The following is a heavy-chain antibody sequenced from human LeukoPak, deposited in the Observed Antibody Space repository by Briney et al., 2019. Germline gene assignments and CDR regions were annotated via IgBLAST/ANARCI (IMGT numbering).Heavy chain of an antibody. CDR1: GGSVNSYY. V-gene: IGHV4-59*02. J-gene: IGHJ5*02. Sequence: SETLSHTCTVSGGSVNSYYWSWIRQPPGKGLEWIGHISYSGSTNYNPSLKSRVTISIDTSKNQVSLKLTSVTAADTAVYACARHLYSYDSSPYYPWGQGTLVTVSS. D-gene: IGHD3-22*01. CDR2: ISYSGST. CDR3: ARHLYSYDSSPYYP.